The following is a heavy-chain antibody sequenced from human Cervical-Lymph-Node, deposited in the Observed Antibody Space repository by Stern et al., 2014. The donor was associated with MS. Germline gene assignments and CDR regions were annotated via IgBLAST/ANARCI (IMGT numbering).Heavy chain of an antibody. D-gene: IGHD3-10*01. CDR3: ARIEGGLLRGDY. Sequence: QVQLVQSGAEVKQPGASVEISCKTSGYSFTRYALQWVRQAPGQRLEWMGWINVANGNTQYSQKFQDRVTLKSDTSASTAYMELRGLKSEDTAIYFCARIEGGLLRGDYWGQGTLVTVSS. CDR2: INVANGNT. CDR1: GYSFTRYA. V-gene: IGHV1-3*01. J-gene: IGHJ4*02.